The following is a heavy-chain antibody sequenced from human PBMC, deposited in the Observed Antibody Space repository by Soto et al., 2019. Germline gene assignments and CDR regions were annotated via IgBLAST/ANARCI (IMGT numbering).Heavy chain of an antibody. D-gene: IGHD2-2*01. CDR2: IFHTGST. J-gene: IGHJ4*02. V-gene: IGHV4-59*01. CDR3: ARILAYCSTTTCYPYYFDV. CDR1: CGSMTSYY. Sequence: SATLSLTRTVSCGSMTSYYWIWSRQPPGKGLELIGYIFHTGSTKYNPSLKSRVSMAKDTSKNQFSLNLSSVTAADTAVYYCARILAYCSTTTCYPYYFDVWGLGTLVTVSS.